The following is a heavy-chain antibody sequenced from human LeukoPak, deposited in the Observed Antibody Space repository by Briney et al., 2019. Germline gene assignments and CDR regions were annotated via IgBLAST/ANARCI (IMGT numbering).Heavy chain of an antibody. CDR3: ARGRVYDILTGYYIYYYGMDV. V-gene: IGHV1-8*01. CDR2: MNPNSGNT. Sequence: ASVKVSCKASGYSFISYDINWVRQATGQGLGWMGWMNPNSGNTGYAQKFQGRVTMTRNTSISTAYMELSSLRSEDTAVYYCARGRVYDILTGYYIYYYGMDVWGQGTTVTVPS. D-gene: IGHD3-9*01. J-gene: IGHJ6*02. CDR1: GYSFISYD.